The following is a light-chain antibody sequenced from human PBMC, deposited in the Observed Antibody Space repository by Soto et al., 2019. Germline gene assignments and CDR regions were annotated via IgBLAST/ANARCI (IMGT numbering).Light chain of an antibody. CDR3: QYLNSFPLS. J-gene: IGKJ4*01. CDR2: LAS. V-gene: IGKV1-9*01. Sequence: IHMTQSPSSLSASIGDRVTLACRASQGISSYLAWYQQKQGKAPKLLIYLASTLQSGVPSRFSGSGYGTDFSLTISSLQTEDVATYYCQYLNSFPLSFGGGTKVDIK. CDR1: QGISSY.